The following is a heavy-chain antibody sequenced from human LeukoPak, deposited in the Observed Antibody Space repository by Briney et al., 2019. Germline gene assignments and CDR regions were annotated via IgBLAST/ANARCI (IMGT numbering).Heavy chain of an antibody. CDR3: ARDQSYSSSWSIPRSSMDV. Sequence: GGSLRLSCAASGFTFSSYSMNWVRQAPGKGLEWVSYISSSSSTTYYADSVKGRFTISRDNAQNSLYLQMNSLRDEDTSVYYCARDQSYSSSWSIPRSSMDVWGQGTTVTVSS. CDR1: GFTFSSYS. CDR2: ISSSSSTT. V-gene: IGHV3-48*02. D-gene: IGHD6-13*01. J-gene: IGHJ6*02.